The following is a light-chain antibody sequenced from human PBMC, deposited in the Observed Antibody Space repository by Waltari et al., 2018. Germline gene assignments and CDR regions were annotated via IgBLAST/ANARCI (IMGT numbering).Light chain of an antibody. CDR3: GTWDASLNSGV. Sequence: QSVLTQPPSVSAAPGQGIIISCSGSSSNIGNDHVTWYQQVPGTAPKLLIYESKKRPSGIPYRFSAFKAGTSATLAITGLQTGDEADYYCGTWDASLNSGVFGGGTRLTVL. CDR2: ESK. J-gene: IGLJ2*01. CDR1: SSNIGNDH. V-gene: IGLV1-51*02.